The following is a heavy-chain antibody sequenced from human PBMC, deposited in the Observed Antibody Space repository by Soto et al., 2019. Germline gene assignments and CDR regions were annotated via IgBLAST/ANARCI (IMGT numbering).Heavy chain of an antibody. J-gene: IGHJ4*02. CDR3: VRGYNWNYGVKFYYDY. CDR2: IKQDGSEK. V-gene: IGHV3-7*03. D-gene: IGHD1-7*01. Sequence: GGSLRLSCAASGFTFTSYWMSWVRQAPGKGLEWVANIKQDGSEKSYVDSVKGRFTVSRDNIKNSLYLQMNTLRADDTAVYYCVRGYNWNYGVKFYYDYWGQGTLVTVSS. CDR1: GFTFTSYW.